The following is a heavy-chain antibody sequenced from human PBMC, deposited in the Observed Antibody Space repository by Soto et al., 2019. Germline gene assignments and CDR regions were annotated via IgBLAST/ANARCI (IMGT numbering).Heavy chain of an antibody. CDR2: ISGSGSST. V-gene: IGHV3-23*01. J-gene: IGHJ2*01. Sequence: EVQLLESGGGLVEPGGSLRLSCAASGFTSSSYAMSWVRQAPGKGLEWVSSISGSGSSTYYADSVTGRFIISRDNSNNTRYLQMSSLRGEDTAVYYCADSRDGRTDSFTPSDGYFDLGGRGTLVTVSS. D-gene: IGHD5-18*01. CDR3: ADSRDGRTDSFTPSDGYFDL. CDR1: GFTSSSYA.